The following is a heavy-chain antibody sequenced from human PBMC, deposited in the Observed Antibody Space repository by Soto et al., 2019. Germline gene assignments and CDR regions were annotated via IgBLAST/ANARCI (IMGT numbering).Heavy chain of an antibody. D-gene: IGHD6-25*01. J-gene: IGHJ3*02. V-gene: IGHV3-9*01. CDR3: AKVAHIAAVGGGAFDI. Sequence: EVQLVESGGGLVQPGRSLRLSCAASGFTFDDYAMHWVRQAPGKGLEWVSGISWNSGSIGYADSVKGRFTISRDNAKNSMYRQMNSLIAEDTALYYCAKVAHIAAVGGGAFDIWGQGTMVTVSS. CDR2: ISWNSGSI. CDR1: GFTFDDYA.